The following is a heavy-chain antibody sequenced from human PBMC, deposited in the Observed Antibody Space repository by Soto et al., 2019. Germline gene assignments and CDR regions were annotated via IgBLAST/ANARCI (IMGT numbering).Heavy chain of an antibody. Sequence: LSLTCAVYGGSFSGYYWSWIRQPPGKGLEWIGEINHSGSTNYNPSLKSRVTISVDTSKNQFSLKLSSVTAADTAVYYCARAMTTVTTSYVYWGQGTLVTVSS. CDR1: GGSFSGYY. J-gene: IGHJ4*02. CDR2: INHSGST. V-gene: IGHV4-34*01. CDR3: ARAMTTVTTSYVY. D-gene: IGHD4-17*01.